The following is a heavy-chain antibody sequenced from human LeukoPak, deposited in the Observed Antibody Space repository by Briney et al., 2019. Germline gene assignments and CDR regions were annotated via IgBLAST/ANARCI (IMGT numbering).Heavy chain of an antibody. J-gene: IGHJ4*02. V-gene: IGHV4-4*02. CDR3: ARGYSSGWYDGGPFDY. CDR2: IYHSGST. D-gene: IGHD6-19*01. Sequence: SETLSLTCAVSGGSISSSNWWSWVRQPPGQGLEWIGEIYHSGSTNYNPSLKSRVTISVDKSKNQFSLKLSSVTAADTAVYYCARGYSSGWYDGGPFDYWGQGTLVTVSS. CDR1: GGSISSSNW.